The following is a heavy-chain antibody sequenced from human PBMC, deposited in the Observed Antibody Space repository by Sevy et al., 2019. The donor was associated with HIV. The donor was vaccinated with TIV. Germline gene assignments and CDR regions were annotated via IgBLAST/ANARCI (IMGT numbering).Heavy chain of an antibody. CDR1: GSSISSAYY. CDR2: IHQSGDT. CDR3: VRYRGATRDSDYGSGF. D-gene: IGHD4-17*01. Sequence: SESLSLTCAVSGSSISSAYYWGWIRQPPGKGLQWIGTIHQSGDTYYKKSLKSRVTISVHTSNNKFSLKMTSVTAADTAIYYCVRYRGATRDSDYGSGFWGQGTLVTVSS. V-gene: IGHV4-38-2*01. J-gene: IGHJ4*02.